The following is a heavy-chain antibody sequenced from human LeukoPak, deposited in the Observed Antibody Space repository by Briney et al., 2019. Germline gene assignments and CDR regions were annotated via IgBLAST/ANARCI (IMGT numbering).Heavy chain of an antibody. CDR1: GFTFTDYF. CDR2: IKPNGGEK. Sequence: GGSLRLSCVASGFTFTDYFMSWVRQAPGKGLEWVASIKPNGGEKNYVDSVKGRFTISRDNAKNSLYLEVNSLIAEDTALYYCAREVSEGFDFWGQGTLVTVSS. J-gene: IGHJ4*02. CDR3: AREVSEGFDF. D-gene: IGHD3-22*01. V-gene: IGHV3-7*01.